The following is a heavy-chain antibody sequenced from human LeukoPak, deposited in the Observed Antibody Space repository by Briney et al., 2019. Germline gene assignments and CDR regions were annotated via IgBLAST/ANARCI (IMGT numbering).Heavy chain of an antibody. CDR2: IYSGGST. CDR1: GFTFSSYS. CDR3: ASTTYYYDSSGSDYFDY. J-gene: IGHJ4*02. Sequence: PGGSLRLSCAASGFTFSSYSMNWVRQAPGKGLEWVSVIYSGGSTYHADSVKGRFTISRDNSKNTLYLQMNSLRAEDTAVYYCASTTYYYDSSGSDYFDYWGQGTLVTVSS. V-gene: IGHV3-53*01. D-gene: IGHD3-22*01.